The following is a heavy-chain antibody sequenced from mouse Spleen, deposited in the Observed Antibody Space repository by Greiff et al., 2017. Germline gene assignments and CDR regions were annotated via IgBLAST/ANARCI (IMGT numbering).Heavy chain of an antibody. J-gene: IGHJ2*01. CDR2: IWSDGST. CDR1: GFSLTNYA. V-gene: IGHV2-4-1*01. CDR3: ARMSHQLTGTGDYFDY. Sequence: QVQLQQSGPGLVAPSQSLSITCTVSGFSLTNYAVHWVRQSPGKGLEWLGVIWSDGSTDYNAAFISRLSISKDNSKTQVFFKMNSRQADDTAIYDGARMSHQLTGTGDYFDYWGQGTTLTVSS. D-gene: IGHD4-1*01.